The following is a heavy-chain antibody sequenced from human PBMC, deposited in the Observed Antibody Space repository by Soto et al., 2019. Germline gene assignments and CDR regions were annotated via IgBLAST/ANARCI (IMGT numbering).Heavy chain of an antibody. V-gene: IGHV3-23*01. J-gene: IGHJ6*02. CDR3: AKEKELVHPSDDYYYYGMDV. D-gene: IGHD6-13*01. CDR1: GFTLSSYA. Sequence: GGSLRLSCAASGFTLSSYAMSWVRQAPGNGLEWVSAISGSGGSTYYADSVKGRFTISRDNSKNTLYLQMNSLRAEDTAVYYCAKEKELVHPSDDYYYYGMDVWGQGTTVTVSS. CDR2: ISGSGGST.